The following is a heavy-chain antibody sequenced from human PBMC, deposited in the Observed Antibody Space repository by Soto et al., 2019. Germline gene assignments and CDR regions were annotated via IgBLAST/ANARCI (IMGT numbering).Heavy chain of an antibody. V-gene: IGHV1-18*01. Sequence: QVQLVQSGAEVKKPGASVKVSCKASGYTFTDYGVSWVRQAPGQGLEWMGWINTYNGKTNYAPNVQARVTMTTDTSTTTAYMGLRCLISEGTAVYVCARDQYAVGGEFWRQGTLVSVSS. D-gene: IGHD7-27*01. CDR1: GYTFTDYG. J-gene: IGHJ4*02. CDR2: INTYNGKT. CDR3: ARDQYAVGGEF.